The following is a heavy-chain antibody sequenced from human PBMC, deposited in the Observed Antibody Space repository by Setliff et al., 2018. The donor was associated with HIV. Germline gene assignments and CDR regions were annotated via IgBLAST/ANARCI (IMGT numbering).Heavy chain of an antibody. D-gene: IGHD3-22*01. J-gene: IGHJ3*01. CDR3: ARARITMTGGRLEPYAFDR. CDR2: VHSTGTT. V-gene: IGHV4-4*07. CDR1: GGSISSYY. Sequence: PSETLSLTCTVSGGSISSYYWSWIRQPAGEGLEYIGRVHSTGTTIYNPSLKSRVTMPVDTSKNQPSLNLRSVTAADTAVYYCARARITMTGGRLEPYAFDRWGQGTKVTVSS.